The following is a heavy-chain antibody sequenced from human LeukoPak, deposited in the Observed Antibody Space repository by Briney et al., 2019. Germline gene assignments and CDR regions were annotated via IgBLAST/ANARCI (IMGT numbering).Heavy chain of an antibody. CDR2: IYYSGST. CDR1: GGSISSGDYY. Sequence: SETLSLTCTVSGGSISSGDYYWSWIRQPPGKGLEWIGYIYYSGSTYYNPSLRSRVTISVDTSKNQFSLKLSSVTAADTAVYYCARHTYYYDSSGYYPQYYFDYWGQGTLVTVSS. CDR3: ARHTYYYDSSGYYPQYYFDY. D-gene: IGHD3-22*01. J-gene: IGHJ4*02. V-gene: IGHV4-30-4*01.